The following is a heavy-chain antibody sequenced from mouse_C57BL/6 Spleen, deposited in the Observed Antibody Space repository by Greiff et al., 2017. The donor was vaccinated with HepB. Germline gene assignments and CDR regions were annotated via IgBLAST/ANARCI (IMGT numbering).Heavy chain of an antibody. CDR2: IDPSDSYT. V-gene: IGHV1-50*01. CDR3: ARSGGYFDV. D-gene: IGHD3-2*02. J-gene: IGHJ1*03. Sequence: VQLQQPGAELVKPGASVKLSCKASGYTFTSYWMQWVKQRPGQGLEWIGEIDPSDSYTNYNQKFKGKATLTVDTSSSTAYMQLSSLTSEDSAVYYSARSGGYFDVWGTGTTVTVSS. CDR1: GYTFTSYW.